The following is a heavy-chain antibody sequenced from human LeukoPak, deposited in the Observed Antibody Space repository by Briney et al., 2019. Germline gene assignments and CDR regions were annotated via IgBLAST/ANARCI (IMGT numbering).Heavy chain of an antibody. Sequence: GGSLRLSCAASGFTFSNYAMTWVRQAPGKGPEWVSGISSSGGVTYYADSVKGRFTISRDNSKNTLYVQMNSLRVEDTAVYYCAKTSDISVRYYFDYWGQGTLVAVSS. V-gene: IGHV3-23*01. D-gene: IGHD3-22*01. CDR3: AKTSDISVRYYFDY. CDR2: ISSSGGVT. CDR1: GFTFSNYA. J-gene: IGHJ4*02.